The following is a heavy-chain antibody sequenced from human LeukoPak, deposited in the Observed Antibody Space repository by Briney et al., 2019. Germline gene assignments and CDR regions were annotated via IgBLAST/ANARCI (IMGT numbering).Heavy chain of an antibody. D-gene: IGHD4-17*01. J-gene: IGHJ4*02. CDR1: GFTFSSYW. V-gene: IGHV3-74*01. CDR2: INSDGSST. CDR3: ARGTTVTPMCIDY. Sequence: GGSLRLSCAASGFTFSSYWMRWIRQAPGKGLVWVSRINSDGSSTSYADSVKGRFTISRDNAKNTLYLQMNSLRAEDTAVYYCARGTTVTPMCIDYWGQGTLVTVSS.